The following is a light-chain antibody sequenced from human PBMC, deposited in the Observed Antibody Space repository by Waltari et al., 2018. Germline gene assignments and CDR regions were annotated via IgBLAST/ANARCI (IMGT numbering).Light chain of an antibody. CDR2: GAP. V-gene: IGKV3-15*01. CDR1: QSIHDN. CDR3: QQYNVWPPLT. Sequence: EVVMTQSPATLSVSPGERVTLSCRASQSIHDNLAWYQHRPGQAPRLLISGAPPSAPDIPGRFFGGGSGTEFTLTIRSLQSEDSAVYYCQQYNVWPPLTFGGGTKVEVK. J-gene: IGKJ4*01.